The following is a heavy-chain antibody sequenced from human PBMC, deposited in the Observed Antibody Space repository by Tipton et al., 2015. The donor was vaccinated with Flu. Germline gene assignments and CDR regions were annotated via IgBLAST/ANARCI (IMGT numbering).Heavy chain of an antibody. V-gene: IGHV3-23*01. J-gene: IGHJ6*02. CDR2: FSASARTT. D-gene: IGHD6-19*01. CDR1: GFTFSRYA. Sequence: GSLRLSCVASGFTFSRYAMSWVRQAPGKGLEWVSGFSASARTTYFADSVKGRFTISRDNAKNSLYLQMNSLRAEDTAVYYCAREVPTDYRSGWNSYGMDVWGQGTTVTVSS. CDR3: AREVPTDYRSGWNSYGMDV.